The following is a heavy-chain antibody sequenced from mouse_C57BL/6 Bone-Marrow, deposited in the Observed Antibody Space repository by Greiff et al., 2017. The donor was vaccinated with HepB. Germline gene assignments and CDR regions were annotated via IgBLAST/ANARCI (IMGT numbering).Heavy chain of an antibody. D-gene: IGHD2-1*01. Sequence: VQLQQSGPELVKPGASVKISCKASGYAFSSSWMNWVKQRPGKGLEWIGRIYPGDGDTNYNGKFKGKATLTADKSSSTAYMQLSSLTSEDSAVYFCASQGGNCYFDYWGQGTTLTVSS. CDR2: IYPGDGDT. J-gene: IGHJ2*01. V-gene: IGHV1-82*01. CDR1: GYAFSSSW. CDR3: ASQGGNCYFDY.